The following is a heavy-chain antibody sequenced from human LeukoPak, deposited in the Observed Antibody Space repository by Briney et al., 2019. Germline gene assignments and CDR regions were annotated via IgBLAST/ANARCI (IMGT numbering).Heavy chain of an antibody. V-gene: IGHV5-10-1*01. CDR1: GYSFTSYW. D-gene: IGHD2-15*01. CDR3: AIRPIVVVVAATKNPFDY. Sequence: GESLKISCKGSGYSFTSYWISWVRQMPGKGLEWMGRIDPSDSYTNYSPSFQGHVTISADKSISTAYLQWSSLKASDTAMYYCAIRPIVVVVAATKNPFDYWGQGTLVTVSS. J-gene: IGHJ4*02. CDR2: IDPSDSYT.